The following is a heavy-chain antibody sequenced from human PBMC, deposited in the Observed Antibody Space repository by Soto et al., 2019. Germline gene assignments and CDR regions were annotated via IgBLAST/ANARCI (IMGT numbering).Heavy chain of an antibody. V-gene: IGHV4-34*01. CDR3: ARGVKDYDILTGSYYGMDV. D-gene: IGHD3-9*01. CDR1: GGSFSGYY. Sequence: PSETLSLTCAVYGGSFSGYYWSWIRQPPGEGLEWIGEINHSGSTNYNPSLKSRVTISVDTSKNQFSLKLSSVTAADTAVYYCARGVKDYDILTGSYYGMDVWGQGTTVTVS. J-gene: IGHJ6*02. CDR2: INHSGST.